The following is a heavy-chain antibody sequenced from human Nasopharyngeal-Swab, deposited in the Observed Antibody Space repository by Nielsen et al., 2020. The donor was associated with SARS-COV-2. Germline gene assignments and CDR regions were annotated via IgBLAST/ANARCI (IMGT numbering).Heavy chain of an antibody. CDR2: ITVIGRSP. CDR1: GFTFSSYA. CDR3: VRAYGSGNYFDY. Sequence: GESLKISCAASGFTFSSYAMNWVRQAPGKGLEWVSGITVIGRSPYYADSVKGRFTLSRDNSKNTLYLQLSSLRAEDTAVYYCVRAYGSGNYFDYWGQGTLVTVSS. V-gene: IGHV3-23*01. J-gene: IGHJ4*02. D-gene: IGHD3-10*01.